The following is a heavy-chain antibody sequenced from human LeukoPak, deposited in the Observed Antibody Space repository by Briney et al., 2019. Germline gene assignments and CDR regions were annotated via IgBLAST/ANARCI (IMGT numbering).Heavy chain of an antibody. V-gene: IGHV1-18*01. CDR2: ISAYNGNT. CDR1: GYTFPSYG. J-gene: IGHJ6*03. CDR3: ARVEGSEYYYDSSGLYYYYYMEV. D-gene: IGHD3-22*01. Sequence: GASVKVSCKASGYTFPSYGISWVRQPPGQGLGWMGWISAYNGNTNYAQKLQGRVTMTTDTSTSTAYLELRSLRSDDTAVYYCARVEGSEYYYDSSGLYYYYYMEVWGKGTTVTVSS.